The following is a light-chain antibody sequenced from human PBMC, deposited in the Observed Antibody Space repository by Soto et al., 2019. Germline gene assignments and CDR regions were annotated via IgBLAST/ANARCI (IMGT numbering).Light chain of an antibody. CDR1: QSISDT. J-gene: IGKJ1*01. CDR3: QKYNNWPWT. V-gene: IGKV3-15*01. Sequence: VMTQSPATLSLSPGGSATLSCRASQSISDTLAWYQQKTGQAPRLLIHGESTRATGLPARLSGSGSGTDLNLTISRLQSEDFAVYYCQKYNNWPWTCGQGTKVDIK. CDR2: GES.